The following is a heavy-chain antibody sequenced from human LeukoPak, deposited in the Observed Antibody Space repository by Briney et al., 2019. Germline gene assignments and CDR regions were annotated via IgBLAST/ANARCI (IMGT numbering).Heavy chain of an antibody. CDR2: ISYDGGNQ. CDR1: GFTFFNYG. CDR3: AKDRRMMSAYYGMDV. D-gene: IGHD3-16*01. V-gene: IGHV3-30*18. Sequence: GGSLRLSCEASGFTFFNYGVHWVRQAPGKGLEWVSLISYDGGNQKYADSVKGRFTISRDNSKNTVYLQLNSLRAEDTAVYYCAKDRRMMSAYYGMDVWGQGTTVIVSS. J-gene: IGHJ6*02.